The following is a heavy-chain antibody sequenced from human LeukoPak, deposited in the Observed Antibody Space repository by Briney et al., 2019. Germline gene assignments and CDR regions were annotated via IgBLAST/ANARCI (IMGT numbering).Heavy chain of an antibody. D-gene: IGHD3-10*01. CDR2: VYYSGKT. CDR1: GGSISNSGYY. Sequence: SETLSLTCTVSGGSISNSGYYWGWIRQPPGKGLEWIGSVYYSGKTNYNPSLKNRVTISVDTSKNQFSLKLRSVTAADSAVFYCARCYGSGSYSKYYFDYWGQGTLVTVSS. V-gene: IGHV4-39*01. CDR3: ARCYGSGSYSKYYFDY. J-gene: IGHJ4*02.